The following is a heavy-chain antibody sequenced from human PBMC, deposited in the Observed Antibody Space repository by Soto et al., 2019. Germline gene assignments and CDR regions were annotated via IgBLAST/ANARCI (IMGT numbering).Heavy chain of an antibody. CDR2: IHDTGRT. CDR1: GDSLSTYY. Sequence: QVQLQESGPGLVRPSETLSLTCTVSGDSLSTYYWSWIRQPAGVRLEWIGRIHDTGRTNYNPSLKSRVTMSVDTSKNQFSLRVNSVTAADTAVYYCARESVSGTYRFDSWGQGTLVTVSS. V-gene: IGHV4-4*07. J-gene: IGHJ4*02. CDR3: ARESVSGTYRFDS. D-gene: IGHD3-16*02.